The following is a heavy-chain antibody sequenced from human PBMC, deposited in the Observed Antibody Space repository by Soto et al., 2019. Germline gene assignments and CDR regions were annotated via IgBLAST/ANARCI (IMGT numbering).Heavy chain of an antibody. CDR3: ARSSGLGIDF. J-gene: IGHJ4*02. CDR2: IWYDESKK. CDR1: GFTFNTHG. D-gene: IGHD6-19*01. Sequence: GGSLRLSCAAFGFTFNTHGMHWVRQAPGKGLEWVAVIWYDESKKYYEDSVTGRFTISRDNSRSALYLQMDSLRAEDTGVYYCARSSGLGIDFWGQGTLVTVSS. V-gene: IGHV3-33*01.